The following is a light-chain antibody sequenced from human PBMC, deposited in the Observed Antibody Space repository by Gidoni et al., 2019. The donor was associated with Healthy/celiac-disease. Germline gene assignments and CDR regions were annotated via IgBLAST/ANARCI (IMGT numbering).Light chain of an antibody. CDR3: QSYDGSNHVV. CDR2: EDN. V-gene: IGLV6-57*01. CDR1: SGNIASNY. J-gene: IGLJ2*01. Sequence: NFMLTQPHSVSESPGKTVTISCTRSSGNIASNYVQWYQQRPGSSPTTVIYEDNQRPSGVPDRFPGSIDSSSNSASLTISGLKTEDEADYYCQSYDGSNHVVFGGGSKLTVL.